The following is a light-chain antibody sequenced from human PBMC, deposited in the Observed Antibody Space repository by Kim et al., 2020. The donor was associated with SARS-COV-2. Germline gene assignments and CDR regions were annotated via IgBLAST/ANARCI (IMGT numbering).Light chain of an antibody. CDR3: QVWDSTCAV. Sequence: SYELTQPPSVSVAPGKTARITCGADKIGSKSVHWYQQRPGQAPVLVIYYGDDRPSGVPERFSGSNSGNTATLTISRVETGDEADYYCQVWDSTCAVFGGGTQLTVL. CDR1: KIGSKS. V-gene: IGLV3-21*04. CDR2: YGD. J-gene: IGLJ2*01.